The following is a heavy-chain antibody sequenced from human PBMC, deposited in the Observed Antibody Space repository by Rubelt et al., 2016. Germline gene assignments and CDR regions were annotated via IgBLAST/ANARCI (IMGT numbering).Heavy chain of an antibody. V-gene: IGHV1-2*02. CDR1: GYTFTGYY. CDR3: ARAGAGSGWYEIDDY. D-gene: IGHD6-19*01. Sequence: GYTFTGYYMHWVRQVPGQGLEWMGWINPNSGGTNYAQKLQGRVTMTTDTSTSTAYMELRSLRSDDTAVYYCARAGAGSGWYEIDDYWGQGTLVTVSS. CDR2: INPNSGGT. J-gene: IGHJ4*02.